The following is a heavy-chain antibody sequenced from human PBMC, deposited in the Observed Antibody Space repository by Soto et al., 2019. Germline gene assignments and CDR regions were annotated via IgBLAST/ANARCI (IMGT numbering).Heavy chain of an antibody. CDR3: AKDFDTTVFNFDY. J-gene: IGHJ4*02. D-gene: IGHD2-2*01. Sequence: EVQLLESGGGLVQPGGSLRLSCAASGFHFSTYAMSWVRQAPGKGLEWVSTINNSGGGTYSPDSMKGRFTISRDNSKNTVYLQINSLRAEDTAIYYCAKDFDTTVFNFDYWGQGTLVTVSS. CDR2: INNSGGGT. CDR1: GFHFSTYA. V-gene: IGHV3-23*01.